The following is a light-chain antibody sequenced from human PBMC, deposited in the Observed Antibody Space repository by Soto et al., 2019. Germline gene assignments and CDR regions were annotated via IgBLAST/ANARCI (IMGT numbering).Light chain of an antibody. CDR3: QQYYSYPRT. CDR2: DAS. V-gene: IGKV1-5*01. Sequence: DIQMTQSPSTLSASVGARVTITCRASQSISSWVAWYQQKPGKAPKLLIHDASSLESGVPSRFSGSGSGTEFTLTISSLQPEDFATYYCQQYYSYPRTFGQGTKVDI. CDR1: QSISSW. J-gene: IGKJ1*01.